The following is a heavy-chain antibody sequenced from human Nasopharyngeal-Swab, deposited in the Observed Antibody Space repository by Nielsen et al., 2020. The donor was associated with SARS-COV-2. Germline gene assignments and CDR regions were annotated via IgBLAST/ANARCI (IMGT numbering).Heavy chain of an antibody. V-gene: IGHV1-69*01. Sequence: WERQAPGQGLEWMGGIIPIIGTANYAQKFQGRVTITADESTSTAYMELSSLRSEDTAVYYCASRIGGFDYWGQGTLVTVSS. J-gene: IGHJ4*02. CDR2: IIPIIGTA. D-gene: IGHD3-10*01. CDR3: ASRIGGFDY.